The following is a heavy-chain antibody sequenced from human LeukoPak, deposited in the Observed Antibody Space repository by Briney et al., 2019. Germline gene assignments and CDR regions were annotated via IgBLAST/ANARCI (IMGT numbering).Heavy chain of an antibody. V-gene: IGHV4-59*11. CDR1: GGSISSHY. CDR3: ARAGLPYYYMDV. CDR2: IYYSGST. J-gene: IGHJ6*03. Sequence: SETLSLTCTVSGGSISSHYWSWIRQPSGKGLEWIGYIYYSGSTNYNPSLKGRVTISVDTSKNQFSLKLSSVTAADTAVYYCARAGLPYYYMDVWGKGTTVTVSS.